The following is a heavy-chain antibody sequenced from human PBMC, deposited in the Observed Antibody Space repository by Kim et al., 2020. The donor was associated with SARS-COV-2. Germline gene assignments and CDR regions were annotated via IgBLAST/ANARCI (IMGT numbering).Heavy chain of an antibody. J-gene: IGHJ6*02. V-gene: IGHV4-59*01. D-gene: IGHD3-10*01. Sequence: SLKSRVTISVDTSKNQFSLKLSSVTAADTAVYYCARAPADGAVRYYGMDGWGQGSTVTVSS. CDR3: ARAPADGAVRYYGMDG.